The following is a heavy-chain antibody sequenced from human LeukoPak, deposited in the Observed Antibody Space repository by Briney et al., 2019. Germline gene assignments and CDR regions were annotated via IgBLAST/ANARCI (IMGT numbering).Heavy chain of an antibody. D-gene: IGHD6-13*01. CDR1: GYTFTGYY. CDR2: INPNSGGT. CDR3: ARDKGQLVNFYYYYYMDV. V-gene: IGHV1-2*02. Sequence: ASVKVSCKASGYTFTGYYMHWVRQAPGQGREWMGWINPNSGGTNYAQKLQGRVTMSRDTSISTAYMELSRLRSDYTAVYYCARDKGQLVNFYYYYYMDVWGKGTTVTVSS. J-gene: IGHJ6*03.